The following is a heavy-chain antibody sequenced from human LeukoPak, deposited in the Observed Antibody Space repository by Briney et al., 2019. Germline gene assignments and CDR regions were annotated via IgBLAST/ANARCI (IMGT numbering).Heavy chain of an antibody. CDR2: ISWNSGSI. CDR1: GFTFSSYA. CDR3: AKDYYDSSGYHFGY. D-gene: IGHD3-22*01. Sequence: GGSLRLSCAASGFTFSSYAMSWVRQAPGKGLEWVSGISWNSGSIGYADSVKGRFTISRDNAKNSLYLQMNSLRAEDTALYYCAKDYYDSSGYHFGYWGQGTLVTVSS. J-gene: IGHJ4*02. V-gene: IGHV3-9*01.